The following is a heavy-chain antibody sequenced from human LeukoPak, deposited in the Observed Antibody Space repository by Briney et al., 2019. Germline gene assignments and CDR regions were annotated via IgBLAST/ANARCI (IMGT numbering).Heavy chain of an antibody. CDR3: AKDSQGYCSSTSCLDY. CDR2: ISWNSGSI. V-gene: IGHV3-9*03. J-gene: IGHJ4*02. CDR1: GFTFDDYA. D-gene: IGHD2-2*01. Sequence: SLRLSCAASGFTFDDYAMHGVRQAPGKGLEWVSGISWNSGSIGYADSVKGRFTISRDNAKNSLYLQMNSLRAEDMALYYCAKDSQGYCSSTSCLDYWGQGTLVTVSS.